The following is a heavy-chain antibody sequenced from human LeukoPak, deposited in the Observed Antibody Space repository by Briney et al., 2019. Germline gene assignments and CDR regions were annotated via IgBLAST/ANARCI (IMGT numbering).Heavy chain of an antibody. Sequence: PGGSLRLSCAASGFTFSSYWMHWVRQAPGKGLVWVSRINSDGSSTSYAASVKGRFTISRDNAKNTLYLQMNSLRAEDTAVYYCARDGGRVLEGPFDPWGQGTLVTVSS. D-gene: IGHD2/OR15-2a*01. CDR3: ARDGGRVLEGPFDP. CDR1: GFTFSSYW. V-gene: IGHV3-74*01. J-gene: IGHJ5*02. CDR2: INSDGSST.